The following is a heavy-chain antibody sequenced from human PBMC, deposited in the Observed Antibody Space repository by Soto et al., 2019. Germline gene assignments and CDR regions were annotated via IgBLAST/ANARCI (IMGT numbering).Heavy chain of an antibody. CDR2: IYYSGST. CDR1: CGSISSYY. J-gene: IGHJ5*02. D-gene: IGHD2-15*01. Sequence: SETLSLTCTVPCGSISSYYWSWIRQPPGKGLEWIGYIYYSGSTNYNPSLKSRVTISVDTSKNQFSLKLSSVTAADTAVYYCVSGCSGGSCYSGEVWFDPWGQGTLVTVS. V-gene: IGHV4-59*01. CDR3: VSGCSGGSCYSGEVWFDP.